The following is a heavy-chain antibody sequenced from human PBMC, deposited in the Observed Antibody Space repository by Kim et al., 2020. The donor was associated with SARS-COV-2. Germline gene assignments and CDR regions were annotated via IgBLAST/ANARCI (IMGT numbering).Heavy chain of an antibody. CDR3: ARGQGYSSSSSWFDP. D-gene: IGHD6-13*01. V-gene: IGHV3-48*02. Sequence: SVKGRFTISRDNAKNSLYLQMNSLRDEDTAVYYCARGQGYSSSSSWFDPWGQGTLVTVSS. J-gene: IGHJ5*02.